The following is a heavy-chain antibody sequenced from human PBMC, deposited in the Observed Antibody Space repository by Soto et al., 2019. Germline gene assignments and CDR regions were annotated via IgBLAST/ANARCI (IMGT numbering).Heavy chain of an antibody. CDR1: NGSITSGNW. Sequence: QVQLQESGPGLVKPSGTLSLTCAVSNGSITSGNWWSWVRQPPGKGLEWIGDIYQTGSTNYNPSLRSRVSMSVDQSKNNFALSLSSAPAAATAVYFCARVWGALAPIAGWFGPWGRGILVTVSS. J-gene: IGHJ5*02. D-gene: IGHD3-16*01. CDR3: ARVWGALAPIAGWFGP. V-gene: IGHV4-4*02. CDR2: IYQTGST.